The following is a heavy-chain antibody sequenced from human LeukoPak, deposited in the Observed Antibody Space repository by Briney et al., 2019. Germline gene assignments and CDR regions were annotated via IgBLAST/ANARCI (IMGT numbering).Heavy chain of an antibody. CDR1: GYSFTSYW. J-gene: IGHJ4*02. Sequence: GGSLKISCKGSGYSFTSYWIGWVRQMPGKGLEWMGIIYPGDSDTRYSPSFQGQVTISADKSISTAYLQWSSLKASDTAMYYCARIPPYYYDSSGYFRYYFDYWGQGTLVTVSS. D-gene: IGHD3-22*01. V-gene: IGHV5-51*01. CDR3: ARIPPYYYDSSGYFRYYFDY. CDR2: IYPGDSDT.